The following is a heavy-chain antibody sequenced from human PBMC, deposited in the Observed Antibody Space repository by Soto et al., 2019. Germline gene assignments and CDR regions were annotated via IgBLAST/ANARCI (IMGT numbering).Heavy chain of an antibody. D-gene: IGHD3-10*01. J-gene: IGHJ5*02. Sequence: GGSLRLSCEASGFPFNTYAMTWFRQLPGMGLEWVSTTSIGGNTDFAESVRGRFSVTRDNSKNTLYLQMTNLRAEDAAIYFCAKDLRPGLVVPTKSGFDPWGQGTRVTVSS. CDR3: AKDLRPGLVVPTKSGFDP. V-gene: IGHV3-23*01. CDR2: TSIGGNT. CDR1: GFPFNTYA.